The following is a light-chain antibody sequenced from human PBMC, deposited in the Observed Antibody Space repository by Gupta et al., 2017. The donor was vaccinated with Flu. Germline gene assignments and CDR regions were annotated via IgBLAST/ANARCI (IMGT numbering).Light chain of an antibody. Sequence: QAVVTQEPSLTVSPGGTVTLTCGSNTGTVTSGHYPYWFQQRPGQAPRTLIYDTNNKHFWTPARFSGSLLGGKAALTLSGAQPEDEADYYCLLSYSGAWVFGGGTKLTVL. CDR2: DTN. V-gene: IGLV7-46*01. CDR1: TGTVTSGHY. CDR3: LLSYSGAWV. J-gene: IGLJ3*02.